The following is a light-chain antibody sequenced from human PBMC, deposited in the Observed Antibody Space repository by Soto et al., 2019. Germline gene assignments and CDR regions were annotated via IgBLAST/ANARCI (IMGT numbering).Light chain of an antibody. CDR1: RNVSIY. V-gene: IGKV1-39*01. CDR2: ATS. J-gene: IGKJ5*01. CDR3: QQSYKMPS. Sequence: ITVNDSPSSLSVSNGDRQNLTFRASRNVSIYLNWYQHKPGKGPTLLIHATSNLQIGVPSRFSGSGSGTEFTLTISSLEPEDFGTYYCQQSYKMPSFGQGRRLEIK.